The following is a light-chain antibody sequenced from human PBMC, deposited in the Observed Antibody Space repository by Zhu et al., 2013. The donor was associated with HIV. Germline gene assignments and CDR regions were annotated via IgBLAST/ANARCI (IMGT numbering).Light chain of an antibody. Sequence: DIQMTQSPSTLSASVGDRVTITCRASQNINKWLAWYQQKAGKAPKLLIYDASSLESGVPSRFSGSGSGTEFALTITSLQPDDFASYYCQQYNSDWLTFGGGTEGG. CDR2: DAS. V-gene: IGKV1-5*01. CDR1: QNINKW. J-gene: IGKJ4*01. CDR3: QQYNSDWLT.